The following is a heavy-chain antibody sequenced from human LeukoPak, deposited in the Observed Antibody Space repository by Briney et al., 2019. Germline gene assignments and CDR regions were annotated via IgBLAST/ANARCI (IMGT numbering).Heavy chain of an antibody. CDR2: ISGYSGNT. J-gene: IGHJ3*02. CDR3: ARGLTWDGYMFSLDM. D-gene: IGHD5-18*01. V-gene: IGHV1-18*01. Sequence: ASVKVSCKTSGYTFSNYGISWVRQAPGQGLEWMGWISGYSGNTNYAQKLQGRVTMTTDTSTSTAYMELRSLRSDDTAVYYCARGLTWDGYMFSLDMWGQGTMVTVS. CDR1: GYTFSNYG.